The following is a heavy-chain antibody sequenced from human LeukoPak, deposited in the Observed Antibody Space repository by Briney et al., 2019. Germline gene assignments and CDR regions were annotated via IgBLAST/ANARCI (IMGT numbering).Heavy chain of an antibody. V-gene: IGHV4-59*01. D-gene: IGHD6-19*01. Sequence: SETLSLTCTVSGGSISSYYWSWIRQPPGKGLEWIGYIYYSGSTNYNPSLKSRVTISVDTSKNQFSLKLSSVTAADTAVYYCARAAYSSGWGTSDYWGQGTLVTVSS. J-gene: IGHJ4*02. CDR1: GGSISSYY. CDR2: IYYSGST. CDR3: ARAAYSSGWGTSDY.